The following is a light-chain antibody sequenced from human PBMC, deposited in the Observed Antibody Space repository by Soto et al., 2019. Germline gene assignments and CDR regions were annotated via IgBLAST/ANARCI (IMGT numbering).Light chain of an antibody. CDR2: AAS. CDR3: QRYYSYPRT. Sequence: DIQMTQSPSSLSASVGDRVTITCRASQSISSYLNWYQQKPGKVPKLLIYAASTLQSGVPSRFSGSGSGTDFTLTITCLQSEDFATYYCQRYYSYPRTFGQGTKVDI. CDR1: QSISSY. V-gene: IGKV1-39*01. J-gene: IGKJ1*01.